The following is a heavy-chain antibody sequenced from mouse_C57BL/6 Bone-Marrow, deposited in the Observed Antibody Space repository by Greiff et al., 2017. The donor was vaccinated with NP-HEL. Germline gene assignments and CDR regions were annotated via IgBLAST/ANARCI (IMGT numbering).Heavy chain of an antibody. J-gene: IGHJ2*01. CDR3: ARDDGYY. D-gene: IGHD2-3*01. CDR2: ISDGGSYT. V-gene: IGHV5-4*01. Sequence: EVQLQESGGGLVKPGGSLKLSCAASGFTFSSYAMSWVRQTPEKRLEWVATISDGGSYTYYPDNVKGRFTISRDNAKNNLYLQMSHLKSEDTAMYYCARDDGYYWGQGTTRTVSS. CDR1: GFTFSSYA.